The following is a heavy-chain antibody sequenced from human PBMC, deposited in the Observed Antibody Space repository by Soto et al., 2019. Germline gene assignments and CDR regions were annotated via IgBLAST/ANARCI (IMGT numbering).Heavy chain of an antibody. Sequence: VQLVESGGGLVQPGRSLRLSCAASGFTFDDYAMHWVRQAPGKGLEWVSGISWNSGSIGYADSVKGRFTISRDNAKNSLYLQMNSLRAEDTALYYCAKGSGYCSGGSCYSVPAPMDVWGKGTTVTVSS. J-gene: IGHJ6*03. CDR2: ISWNSGSI. CDR1: GFTFDDYA. V-gene: IGHV3-9*01. D-gene: IGHD2-15*01. CDR3: AKGSGYCSGGSCYSVPAPMDV.